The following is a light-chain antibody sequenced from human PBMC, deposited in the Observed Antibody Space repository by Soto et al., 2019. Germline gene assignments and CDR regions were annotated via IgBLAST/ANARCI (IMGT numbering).Light chain of an antibody. V-gene: IGKV3-11*01. CDR1: QSVSYH. J-gene: IGKJ2*01. CDR3: HQRSNWPPYT. CDR2: DAS. Sequence: EIVLTQSPATLSLSPGERATLSCKASQSVSYHLAWYQPKPGQAPRLLIYDASNRATGIPARFSGSGSGTDFTLTISSLEPEDSAIYYCHQRSNWPPYTFGQGTNLEIK.